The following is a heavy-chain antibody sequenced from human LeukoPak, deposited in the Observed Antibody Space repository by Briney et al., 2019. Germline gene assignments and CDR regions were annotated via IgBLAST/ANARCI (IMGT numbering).Heavy chain of an antibody. CDR3: AKDRAGTPWAD. CDR2: IDGRGGDT. J-gene: IGHJ4*02. Sequence: TGGSLRLSCAASGSTFTTYTMTWVRQAPGKGLECVSTIDGRGGDTYYADSVKDRFTISRDNSRNTVYLQMNRLRAEDTAVYYCAKDRAGTPWADWGQGTLVTVSS. V-gene: IGHV3-23*01. CDR1: GSTFTTYT. D-gene: IGHD1-1*01.